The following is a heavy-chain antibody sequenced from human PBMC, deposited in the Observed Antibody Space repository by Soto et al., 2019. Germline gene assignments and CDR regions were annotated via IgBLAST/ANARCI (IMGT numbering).Heavy chain of an antibody. CDR3: ARSGGGRPSEGAFDI. V-gene: IGHV3-21*01. Sequence: EVQLVESGGGLVKPGGSLRLSCAASGFTFSSYSMNWVRQAPGKGLEWVSSISSSSSYIYYADSVKGRFTISRDNAKNSLYLQMNSVRAEETAVYYCARSGGGRPSEGAFDIWGQGTMVTLSS. D-gene: IGHD1-26*01. J-gene: IGHJ3*02. CDR2: ISSSSSYI. CDR1: GFTFSSYS.